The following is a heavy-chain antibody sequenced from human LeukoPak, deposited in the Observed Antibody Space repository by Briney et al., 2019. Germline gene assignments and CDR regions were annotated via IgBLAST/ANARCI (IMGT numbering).Heavy chain of an antibody. CDR1: EFTFSSYG. CDR3: AKDQGEDCSGGSCYAYYFDY. J-gene: IGHJ4*02. V-gene: IGHV3-30*18. D-gene: IGHD2-15*01. Sequence: GGSLRLSCAASEFTFSSYGMHWVRQAPGKGLEWVAVISYDGSNKYYADSVKGRFTISRDNSKNTLYLQMNSLRAEDTAVYYCAKDQGEDCSGGSCYAYYFDYWGQGTLVTVSS. CDR2: ISYDGSNK.